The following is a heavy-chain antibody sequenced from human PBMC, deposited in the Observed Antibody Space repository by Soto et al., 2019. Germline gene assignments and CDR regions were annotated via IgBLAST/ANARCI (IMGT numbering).Heavy chain of an antibody. CDR1: GFTFSSYS. CDR2: ISSSSSYI. V-gene: IGHV3-21*01. J-gene: IGHJ1*01. CDR3: ARDRIAARPGSAEYFQH. Sequence: GGSLRLSCAASGFTFSSYSMNWVRQAPGKGLEWVSSISSSSSYIYYADSVKGRFTISRDNAKNSLYLQMNSLRAEDTAVYYCARDRIAARPGSAEYFQHWGQGTLVTVSS. D-gene: IGHD6-6*01.